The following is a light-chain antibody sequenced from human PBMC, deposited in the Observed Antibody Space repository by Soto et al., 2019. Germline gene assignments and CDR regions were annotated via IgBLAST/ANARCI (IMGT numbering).Light chain of an antibody. CDR3: QQYNNCSRT. Sequence: DIVMTQSPSTLSVSPGDRATVSCRASQSVSSNLAWYQQKPGQAPRLLIYGASTRATGVPARFSGSGSGTEFTLTISSLQSEDFAVYYCQQYNNCSRTFGQGTKLEIK. V-gene: IGKV3-15*01. CDR1: QSVSSN. CDR2: GAS. J-gene: IGKJ2*01.